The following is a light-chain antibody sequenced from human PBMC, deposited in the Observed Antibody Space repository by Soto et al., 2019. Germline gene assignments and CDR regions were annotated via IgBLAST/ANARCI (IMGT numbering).Light chain of an antibody. J-gene: IGLJ1*01. Sequence: QSVLTQPPSVSAAPGQKVTISCSGSSSNIGNNYVSWYQQLPGTAPKLLIYDNNKRPSGIPDRFSGSKSGTSATVGITGLQTGDEADYYCGTWDSSLSALFGTGTKLTVL. CDR1: SSNIGNNY. V-gene: IGLV1-51*01. CDR3: GTWDSSLSAL. CDR2: DNN.